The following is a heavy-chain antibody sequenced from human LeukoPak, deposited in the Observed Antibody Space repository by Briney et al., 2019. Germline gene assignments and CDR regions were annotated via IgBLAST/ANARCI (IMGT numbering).Heavy chain of an antibody. Sequence: PSETLSLTCTVSGGSISSYYWSWIRQPPGKGLEWIGYIYYSGSTNYNPSLKSRVTISVDTSKNQFSLKLSSVTAADTAVYYCAREVMVRGVPYYYYYMDVWGKGTTVTVSS. CDR2: IYYSGST. J-gene: IGHJ6*03. CDR3: AREVMVRGVPYYYYYMDV. V-gene: IGHV4-59*12. D-gene: IGHD3-10*01. CDR1: GGSISSYY.